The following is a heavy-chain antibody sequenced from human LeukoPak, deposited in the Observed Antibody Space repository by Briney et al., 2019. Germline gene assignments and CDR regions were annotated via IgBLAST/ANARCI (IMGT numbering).Heavy chain of an antibody. CDR3: ARRHYGTGIAAAWGHYYYYYMDV. CDR2: ISYDGSNT. CDR1: GFTFSSYA. Sequence: GGSLRLSCAASGFTFSSYAMHWVRQAPGKGLEWVAVISYDGSNTYYADSVKGRFTISRDNSKNTLYLQMNSLRAEDTAVYYCARRHYGTGIAAAWGHYYYYYMDVWGKGTTVTVSS. V-gene: IGHV3-30*01. D-gene: IGHD6-13*01. J-gene: IGHJ6*03.